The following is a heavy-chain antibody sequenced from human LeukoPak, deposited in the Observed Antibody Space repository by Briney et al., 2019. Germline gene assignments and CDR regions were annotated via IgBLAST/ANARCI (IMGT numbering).Heavy chain of an antibody. D-gene: IGHD3-10*01. CDR3: ARDWEYGSGSYSSDY. V-gene: IGHV1-69*13. CDR2: IIPIFGTA. Sequence: SVKVSCKASGGTFSSYAISWVRQAPGQGLEWMGGIIPIFGTANYAQKFQGRVTITADESTSTAYMELSSLRSEDTAVYYCARDWEYGSGSYSSDYWGQGTLVTVSS. J-gene: IGHJ4*02. CDR1: GGTFSSYA.